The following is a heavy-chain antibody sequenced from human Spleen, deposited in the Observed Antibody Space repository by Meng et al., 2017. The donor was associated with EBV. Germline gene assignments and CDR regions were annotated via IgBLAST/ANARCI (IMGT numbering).Heavy chain of an antibody. Sequence: EVQLVESGGGLVNPGGSLRLSCAASGFTFSSYTMNWVRQAPGKGLEWVSSISSSSTYIYYADSVKGRFTISRDNAKNSLYLQMHSLRAEDTAVYFCSRDLAGSDDDWGQGALVTVSS. J-gene: IGHJ4*02. CDR2: ISSSSTYI. D-gene: IGHD6-25*01. CDR3: SRDLAGSDDD. CDR1: GFTFSSYT. V-gene: IGHV3-21*01.